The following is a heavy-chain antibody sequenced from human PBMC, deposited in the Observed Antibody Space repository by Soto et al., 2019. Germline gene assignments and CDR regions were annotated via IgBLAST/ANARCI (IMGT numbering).Heavy chain of an antibody. CDR3: AKVSSSWYAGFFDL. D-gene: IGHD6-13*01. J-gene: IGHJ4*02. CDR2: LSDSGGSI. Sequence: EVQLLESGGGLEQPGRSLRLSCTASGFTFSRHAMTWVRQAPGKGLEWVSGLSDSGGSIYYADSVKGRFTISRDNSMNTLYLQMNTLRAEDTAIYYCAKVSSSWYAGFFDLWGQGTLVTVSS. V-gene: IGHV3-23*01. CDR1: GFTFSRHA.